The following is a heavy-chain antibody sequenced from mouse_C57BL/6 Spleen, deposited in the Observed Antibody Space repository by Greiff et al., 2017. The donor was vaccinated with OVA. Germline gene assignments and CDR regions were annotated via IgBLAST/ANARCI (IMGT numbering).Heavy chain of an antibody. D-gene: IGHD1-1*01. Sequence: EVQLQQSGPELVKPGASVKIPCKASGYTFTDYNMDWVKQSHGKSLEWIGDINPNNGGTIYNQKFKGKATLTVDKSSSTAYMELRSLTSEDTAVYYCARRHYGSPYFDYWGQGTTLTVSS. V-gene: IGHV1-18*01. CDR1: GYTFTDYN. CDR2: INPNNGGT. CDR3: ARRHYGSPYFDY. J-gene: IGHJ2*01.